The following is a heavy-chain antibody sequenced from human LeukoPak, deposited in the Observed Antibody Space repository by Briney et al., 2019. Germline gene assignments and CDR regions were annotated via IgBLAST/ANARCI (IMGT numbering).Heavy chain of an antibody. J-gene: IGHJ4*02. CDR2: IYYSGST. CDR3: ARRRWDGYNWDY. CDR1: GGSISSSSYY. Sequence: SETLSLTCTVSGGSISSSSYYWGWIRQPPGKGLEWIGSIYYSGSTYYNPSLKSRVTISVDTSKNQFSLKLSSVAAADTAVYYCARRRWDGYNWDYWGQGTLVTVSS. D-gene: IGHD5-24*01. V-gene: IGHV4-39*01.